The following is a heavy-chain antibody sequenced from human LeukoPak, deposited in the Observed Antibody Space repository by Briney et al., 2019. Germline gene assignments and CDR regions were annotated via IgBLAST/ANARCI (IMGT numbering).Heavy chain of an antibody. Sequence: PSETLPLTCTVSGGSISSYYWSWIRQPPGKGLEWIGYIYYSGSTNYNPSLKSRVTISVDTSKNQFSLKLSSVTAADTAVYYCARGAYQTSYSSGWYFYWGQGTLVTVSS. V-gene: IGHV4-59*01. CDR3: ARGAYQTSYSSGWYFY. J-gene: IGHJ4*02. CDR1: GGSISSYY. D-gene: IGHD6-19*01. CDR2: IYYSGST.